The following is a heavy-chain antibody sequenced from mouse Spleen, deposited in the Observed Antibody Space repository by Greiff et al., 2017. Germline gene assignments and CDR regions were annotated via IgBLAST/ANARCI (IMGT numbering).Heavy chain of an antibody. CDR3: ARLLAY. Sequence: EVQLQESGPGLVKPSQSLSLTCSVTGYSITSGYYWNWIRQFPGNKLEWMGYISYDGSNNYNPSLKNRISITRDTSKNQFFLKLNSVTTEDTATYYCARLLAYWGQGTLVTVSA. V-gene: IGHV3-6*01. J-gene: IGHJ3*01. CDR1: GYSITSGYY. CDR2: ISYDGSN.